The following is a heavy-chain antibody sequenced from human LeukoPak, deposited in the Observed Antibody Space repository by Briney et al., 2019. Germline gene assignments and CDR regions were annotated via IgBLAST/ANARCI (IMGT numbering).Heavy chain of an antibody. CDR2: IYPGDSDT. CDR3: ARPITGYSSGWYYDY. V-gene: IGHV5-51*01. CDR1: GYSFTSYW. Sequence: GESLKISCKGSGYSFTSYWIGWVRRMPGKGLEWMGIIYPGDSDTRYSPSFQGQVTISADKSISTAYLQWSSLKASDTAMYYCARPITGYSSGWYYDYWGQGTLVTVSS. J-gene: IGHJ4*02. D-gene: IGHD6-19*01.